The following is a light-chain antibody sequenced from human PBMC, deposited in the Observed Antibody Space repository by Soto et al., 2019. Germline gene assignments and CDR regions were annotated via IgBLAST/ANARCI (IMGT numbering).Light chain of an antibody. Sequence: QSALTQPASVSGSPGQSITISCAGTSSDVGGYNYVSWYQQHPGKAPKLMIYEVSSRPSGVSNRFSGSKSGSTASLTISGLQAEDEADYYCSSYTGSSSTFYVFGTVTKLTVL. V-gene: IGLV2-14*01. CDR3: SSYTGSSSTFYV. J-gene: IGLJ1*01. CDR2: EVS. CDR1: SSDVGGYNY.